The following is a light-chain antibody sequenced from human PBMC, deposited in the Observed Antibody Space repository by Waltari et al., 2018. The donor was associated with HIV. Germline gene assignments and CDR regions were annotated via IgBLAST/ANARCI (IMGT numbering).Light chain of an antibody. Sequence: SYELTPPPSVSVSPGQTASITCSGDNLGDKYAYWYQQKPGQSPVLVIYVDTKRPSGIPERFSGSNSGNTATLTISGTQAMDEADYYCQAWDSNTGVFGGGTKLTVL. CDR3: QAWDSNTGV. CDR2: VDT. V-gene: IGLV3-1*01. CDR1: NLGDKY. J-gene: IGLJ2*01.